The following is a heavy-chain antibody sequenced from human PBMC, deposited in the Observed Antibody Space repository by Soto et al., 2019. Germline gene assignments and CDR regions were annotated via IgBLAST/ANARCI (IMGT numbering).Heavy chain of an antibody. J-gene: IGHJ6*02. CDR2: ISYNGRNK. D-gene: IGHD3-22*01. Sequence: GGSLRLSCAASGFTFSSYAMHWVRQAPGKGLEWVAIISYNGRNKYYADSVKGRFTISRDNAKNTLYLQMNSLRAEDTAVYYCARDRSSGYFVSYYGMDVWGQGTTVTVSS. V-gene: IGHV3-30-3*01. CDR3: ARDRSSGYFVSYYGMDV. CDR1: GFTFSSYA.